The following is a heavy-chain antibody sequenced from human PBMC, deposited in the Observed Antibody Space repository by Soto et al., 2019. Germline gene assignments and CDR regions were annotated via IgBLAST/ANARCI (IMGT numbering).Heavy chain of an antibody. J-gene: IGHJ6*02. CDR2: INPNSGGT. CDR3: ASIVTTAGGMDV. D-gene: IGHD4-4*01. Sequence: ASVKVSCKASGYIFTSYGINWVRQAPGQGLEWLGWINPNSGGTNYAQKFQGRVTMTRDTSISTAYMELSRLRSDDTAVYYCASIVTTAGGMDVWGHGTTVTVSS. CDR1: GYIFTSYG. V-gene: IGHV1-2*02.